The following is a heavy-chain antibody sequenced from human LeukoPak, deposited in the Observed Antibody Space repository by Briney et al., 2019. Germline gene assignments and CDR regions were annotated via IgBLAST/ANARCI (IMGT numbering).Heavy chain of an antibody. CDR3: AKDPLL. J-gene: IGHJ4*02. CDR2: MTGSGGST. V-gene: IGHV3-23*01. Sequence: SGGSLRLSRAASGFTFSSYAMSWVRQAPGKGLQWVSAMTGSGGSTYYAASVKGRFTISRGNSKNTLYLQMNSLRAEDTAVYYCAKDPLLWGQGTLVTVSS. CDR1: GFTFSSYA.